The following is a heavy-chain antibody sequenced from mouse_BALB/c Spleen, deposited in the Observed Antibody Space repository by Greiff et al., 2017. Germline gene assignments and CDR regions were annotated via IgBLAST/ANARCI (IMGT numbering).Heavy chain of an antibody. CDR2: IDPANGNT. CDR3: ANDGYDYAMDY. Sequence: VQLQQSGAELVKPGASVKLSCTASGFNIKDTYMHWVKQRPEQGLEWIGRIDPANGNTKYDPKFQGKATITADTSSNTAYLQLSSLTSEDTAVYYCANDGYDYAMDYGGQGTSVTVSS. V-gene: IGHV14-3*02. J-gene: IGHJ4*01. CDR1: GFNIKDTY. D-gene: IGHD2-3*01.